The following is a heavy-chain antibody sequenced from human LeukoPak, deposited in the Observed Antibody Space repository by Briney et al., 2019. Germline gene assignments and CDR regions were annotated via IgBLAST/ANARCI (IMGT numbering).Heavy chain of an antibody. D-gene: IGHD3-22*01. CDR1: GFTFSGSA. J-gene: IGHJ4*02. Sequence: PGGSLRLSCAASGFTFSGSAMHWVRQASGKGLEWVGRIRSKANSYATAYAASVKGRFTISRDDSKNTAYLQMNSLKTEDTAVYYRTRYYYDSSGYYGFDYWGQGTLVTVSS. CDR3: TRYYYDSSGYYGFDY. V-gene: IGHV3-73*01. CDR2: IRSKANSYAT.